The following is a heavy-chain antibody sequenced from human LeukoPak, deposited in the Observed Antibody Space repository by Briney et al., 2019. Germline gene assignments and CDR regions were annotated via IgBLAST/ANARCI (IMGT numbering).Heavy chain of an antibody. CDR3: TRVSIPASWFHP. J-gene: IGHJ5*02. V-gene: IGHV1-18*01. CDR2: ISAYNGNT. CDR1: GYTFTSYG. D-gene: IGHD3-3*01. Sequence: ASVKVSCKASGYTFTSYGISWVRQAPGQGLEWMGWISAYNGNTNDAQNLQGRVTMTTDTSTRIAYMELKSLGSDDTSIYYCTRVSIPASWFHPWGQRPRVIVSS.